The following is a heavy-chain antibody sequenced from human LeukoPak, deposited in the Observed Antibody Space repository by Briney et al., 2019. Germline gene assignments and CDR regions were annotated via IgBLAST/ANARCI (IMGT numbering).Heavy chain of an antibody. CDR1: GGSISSYY. J-gene: IGHJ6*04. V-gene: IGHV4-59*01. CDR3: ARDYPGLPYYYYGMDV. CDR2: IYYSGST. Sequence: MSSETLSLTCTVSGGSISSYYWSWIRQPPGKGLEWIGYIYYSGSTNYNPSLKSRVTISVDTSKNQFSLMLGCVRDGDMAVYYCARDYPGLPYYYYGMDVWGKGTTVTVSS.